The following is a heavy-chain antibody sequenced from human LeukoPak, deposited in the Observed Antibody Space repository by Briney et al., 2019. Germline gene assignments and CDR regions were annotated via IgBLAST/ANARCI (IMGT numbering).Heavy chain of an antibody. Sequence: PGGSLRLSCAASGFTFSSYGMHWVRQAPGKGLEWVAVIWYDGSNKYYADSVKGRFTISRDNSKNTLYLQMNSLRAEDTAVYYCARVVYLVTALDYGGQGPLVTFSS. CDR3: ARVVYLVTALDY. CDR2: IWYDGSNK. J-gene: IGHJ4*02. CDR1: GFTFSSYG. V-gene: IGHV3-33*01. D-gene: IGHD2-21*02.